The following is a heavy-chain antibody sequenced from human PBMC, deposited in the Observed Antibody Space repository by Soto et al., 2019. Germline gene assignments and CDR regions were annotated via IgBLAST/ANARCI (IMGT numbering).Heavy chain of an antibody. CDR1: GFTFSSYG. J-gene: IGHJ6*02. CDR3: ARDQGVGATRYYYYGMDV. D-gene: IGHD1-26*01. V-gene: IGHV3-33*01. CDR2: IWYDGSNK. Sequence: GGSLRLSCAASGFTFSSYGMHGVRQATGKGLEWVAVIWYDGSNKYYADSVKGRFTISRDNSKNTLYLQMNSLRAEDTAVYYCARDQGVGATRYYYYGMDVWGQGTTVTVSS.